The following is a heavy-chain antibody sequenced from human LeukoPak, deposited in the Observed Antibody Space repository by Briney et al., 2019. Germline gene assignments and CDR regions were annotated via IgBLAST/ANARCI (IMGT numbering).Heavy chain of an antibody. CDR1: GGSFSGYY. J-gene: IGHJ4*02. CDR3: ARGDSSGRAFDY. CDR2: INHSGST. Sequence: SETLSLTCAVYGGSFSGYYWSWIRQPPGKGLEWIGEINHSGSTNCNPSLKSRVTISVDTSKNQFSLKLSSVTAADTAVYYCARGDSSGRAFDYWGQGTLVTVSS. D-gene: IGHD6-19*01. V-gene: IGHV4-34*01.